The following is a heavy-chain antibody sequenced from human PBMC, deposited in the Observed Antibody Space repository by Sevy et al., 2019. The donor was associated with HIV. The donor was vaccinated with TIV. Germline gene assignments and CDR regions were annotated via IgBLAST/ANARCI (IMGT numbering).Heavy chain of an antibody. J-gene: IGHJ6*02. CDR1: GFTFSSYA. CDR2: VSVTGRST. CDR3: AKGYCSGGSCPRDYYYYGMDV. Sequence: GGSLRLSCAASGFTFSSYAMNWVRQAPGKGLDWVSSVSVTGRSTYYADSVEGRFTISRDNSKSTLYLQMNSLRADDTAVYYFAKGYCSGGSCPRDYYYYGMDVWGQGTTVTVSS. D-gene: IGHD2-15*01. V-gene: IGHV3-23*01.